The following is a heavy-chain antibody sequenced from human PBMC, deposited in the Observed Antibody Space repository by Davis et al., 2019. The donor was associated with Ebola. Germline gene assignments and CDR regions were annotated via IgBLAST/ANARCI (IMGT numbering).Heavy chain of an antibody. V-gene: IGHV3-9*01. CDR1: GFTFSTYA. J-gene: IGHJ4*02. CDR3: AKRGGREGSTYYFDY. D-gene: IGHD5-24*01. CDR2: VSWNSATV. Sequence: SLKISCAASGFTFSTYAMTWVRQAPGKGLEWVSGVSWNSATVAYADSVKGRFTTSRDNAKSSLYLQMNSLRAEDTALYFCAKRGGREGSTYYFDYWGQGSLVTVSS.